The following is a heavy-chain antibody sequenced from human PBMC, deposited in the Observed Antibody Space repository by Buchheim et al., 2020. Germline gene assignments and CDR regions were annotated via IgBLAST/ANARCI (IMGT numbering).Heavy chain of an antibody. CDR2: IYYSGST. J-gene: IGHJ6*02. D-gene: IGHD2-2*01. CDR1: GGSISSGGYY. V-gene: IGHV4-31*03. CDR3: ARGSVVPAAMLGYYYYYGMDV. Sequence: QVQLQESGPGLVKPSQTLSLTCTVSGGSISSGGYYWSWIRQHPGKGLEWIGYIYYSGSTYYNPSLKRRVTISVDTSKNPFSLKLSSVTAADTAVYYCARGSVVPAAMLGYYYYYGMDVWGQGTT.